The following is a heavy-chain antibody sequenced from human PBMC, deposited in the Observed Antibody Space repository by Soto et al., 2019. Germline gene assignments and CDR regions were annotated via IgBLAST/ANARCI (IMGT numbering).Heavy chain of an antibody. J-gene: IGHJ5*02. V-gene: IGHV1-8*01. CDR3: ARMGSFGSLNWFDP. CDR1: GYPFTNND. Sequence: VSVKVSCKASGYPFTNNDVSCVPQATGQGLEWMGWMNPGSGATGYAQKFQGRVTMTRDISIATAYMELTSLQSEDTAIYYCARMGSFGSLNWFDPWGRGTLVTVSS. CDR2: MNPGSGAT. D-gene: IGHD5-18*01.